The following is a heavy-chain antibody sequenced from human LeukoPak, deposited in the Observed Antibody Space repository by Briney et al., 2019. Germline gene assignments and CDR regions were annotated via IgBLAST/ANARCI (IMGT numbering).Heavy chain of an antibody. CDR2: INQDGSEK. V-gene: IGHV3-7*04. J-gene: IGHJ3*02. Sequence: GGSLRLSCAASGFTFSTYWMTWVRQAPGKGLEWVANINQDGSEKYYVDSVKGRFTISRDNAQNSLYLQMNSLRAEDTAVYYCGGGSIGYCSSTSCSHDAFDIWGQGTMVTVSS. D-gene: IGHD2-2*01. CDR1: GFTFSTYW. CDR3: GGGSIGYCSSTSCSHDAFDI.